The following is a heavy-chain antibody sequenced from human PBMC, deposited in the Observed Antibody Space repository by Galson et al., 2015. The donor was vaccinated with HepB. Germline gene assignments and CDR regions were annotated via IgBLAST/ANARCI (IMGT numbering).Heavy chain of an antibody. V-gene: IGHV1-18*01. Sequence: SVKVSCKASGYNFPTYGISWVRQAPGQGLEWMGWISTYNGNTKYAQKLQDRITMTRDTSTNTVYMELRSLRSDDTAVYYCARGMTIGVEFWSGYYKTWFVAWGQGTLVTVSS. J-gene: IGHJ5*02. CDR3: ARGMTIGVEFWSGYYKTWFVA. CDR2: ISTYNGNT. D-gene: IGHD3-3*01. CDR1: GYNFPTYG.